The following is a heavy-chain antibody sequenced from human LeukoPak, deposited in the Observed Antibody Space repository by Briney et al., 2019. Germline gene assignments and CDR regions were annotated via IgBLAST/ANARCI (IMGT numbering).Heavy chain of an antibody. J-gene: IGHJ3*02. CDR1: GGSISSGGYY. CDR2: IYHSGST. CDR3: ARATAAYDAFDI. Sequence: PSETLSLTCTVSGGSISSGGYYWSWIRQPPGKGLEWIWYIYHSGSTYYNPSLKSRVTISVDRSKNQFSLKLSSVTAADTAVYYCARATAAYDAFDIWGQGTMVTVSS. V-gene: IGHV4-30-2*01. D-gene: IGHD6-13*01.